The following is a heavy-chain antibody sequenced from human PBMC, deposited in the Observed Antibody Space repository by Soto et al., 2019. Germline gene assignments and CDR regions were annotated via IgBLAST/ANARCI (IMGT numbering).Heavy chain of an antibody. J-gene: IGHJ4*02. D-gene: IGHD5-18*01. CDR1: GFTFRNFG. CDR2: IWLDGANR. CDR3: VRDEIQIWSYVGSFDL. Sequence: QVHLVESGGGVVQPGRSLRLSCAASGFTFRNFGMHWVRQAPGKGLEWVTNIWLDGANRGYTDSVKGRFTISRDDAKNTVGLQLDDLRVEDTAMYYRVRDEIQIWSYVGSFDLWGPGALVIVSS. V-gene: IGHV3-33*01.